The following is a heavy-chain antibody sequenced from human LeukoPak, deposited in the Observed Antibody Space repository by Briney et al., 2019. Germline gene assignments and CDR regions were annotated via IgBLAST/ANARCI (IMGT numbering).Heavy chain of an antibody. Sequence: QTGGSLRLSCAASGFTFSSYGMHWVRQAPGKGLEWVAVISYDGSNKYYADSVKGRFTISRDNSKNSLYLQMNSLRAEDAALYYCAKVGLYYDSSGYYDYWGQGTLVTVSS. D-gene: IGHD3-22*01. CDR1: GFTFSSYG. J-gene: IGHJ4*02. CDR3: AKVGLYYDSSGYYDY. V-gene: IGHV3-30*18. CDR2: ISYDGSNK.